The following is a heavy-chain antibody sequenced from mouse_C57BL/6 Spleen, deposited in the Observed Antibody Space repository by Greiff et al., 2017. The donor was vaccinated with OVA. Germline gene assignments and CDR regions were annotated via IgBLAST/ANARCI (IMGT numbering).Heavy chain of an antibody. J-gene: IGHJ3*01. CDR1: GFTFSSYA. CDR3: ARGFYYGNYRFAD. D-gene: IGHD2-1*01. Sequence: EVMLVESGGGLVKPGGSLKLSCAASGFTFSSYAMSWVRQTPEKRLEWVATISDGGSYTYYPDNVKGRFTFSRDNAKNTLYLQMSHLKSEDTAMYYCARGFYYGNYRFADWGQGTLVTVSA. CDR2: ISDGGSYT. V-gene: IGHV5-4*03.